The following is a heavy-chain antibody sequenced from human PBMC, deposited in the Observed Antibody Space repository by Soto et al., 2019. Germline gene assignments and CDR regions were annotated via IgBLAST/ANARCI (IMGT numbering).Heavy chain of an antibody. V-gene: IGHV3-30-3*01. CDR1: GFTFSSYA. CDR3: ARYNTAMRAFAI. J-gene: IGHJ3*02. Sequence: GGSLRLSCAASGFTFSSYAMHWVRQAPGKGLEWVAVISYDGSNKYYADSVKGRFTISIDNSKNTLYLQMNSLRAEDTAVYHCARYNTAMRAFAIWGQGAVVTFSS. CDR2: ISYDGSNK. D-gene: IGHD5-18*01.